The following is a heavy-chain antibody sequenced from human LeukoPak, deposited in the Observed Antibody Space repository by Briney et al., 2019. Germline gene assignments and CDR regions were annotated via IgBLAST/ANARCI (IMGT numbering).Heavy chain of an antibody. CDR3: AGGVGWHFAL. D-gene: IGHD3-10*01. J-gene: IGHJ2*01. Sequence: GGSLRLSCAASGFIVSNYCVMWVRQASGKGLEWVATMNADENQKLYADSMEGRFTISRDNGKNSLYLQIDSLRVDDTAVYYCAGGVGWHFALWGRGTLVTVSS. CDR2: MNADENQK. CDR1: GFIVSNYC. V-gene: IGHV3-7*01.